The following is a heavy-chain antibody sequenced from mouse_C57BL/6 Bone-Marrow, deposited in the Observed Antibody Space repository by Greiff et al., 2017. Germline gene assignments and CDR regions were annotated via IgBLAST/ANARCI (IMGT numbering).Heavy chain of an antibody. D-gene: IGHD2-3*01. CDR1: GYTFTSYG. Sequence: QVQLQQSGAELARPGASVKLSCKASGYTFTSYGISWVKQRTGQGLEWIGEIYPRSGNTYYNEKFKGKATLTADKSSSTAYMELRSQTSEDSAVYFCARGDGYYPNYLDYRGQGTTLTVSS. V-gene: IGHV1-81*01. CDR2: IYPRSGNT. J-gene: IGHJ2*01. CDR3: ARGDGYYPNYLDY.